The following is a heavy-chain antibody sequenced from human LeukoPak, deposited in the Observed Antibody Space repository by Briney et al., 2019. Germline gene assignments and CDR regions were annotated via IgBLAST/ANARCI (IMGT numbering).Heavy chain of an antibody. Sequence: ASVKVSCKTSGYSFTSYYIHWVRQAPGQGLECMGWINPSSGGTEYAQKFQGRVTMTGDTSISTAYMELSRLRSDDTAVYYCARDRGSSWYVDYWGQGTLVTVSS. V-gene: IGHV1-2*02. CDR1: GYSFTSYY. J-gene: IGHJ4*02. CDR2: INPSSGGT. CDR3: ARDRGSSWYVDY. D-gene: IGHD6-13*01.